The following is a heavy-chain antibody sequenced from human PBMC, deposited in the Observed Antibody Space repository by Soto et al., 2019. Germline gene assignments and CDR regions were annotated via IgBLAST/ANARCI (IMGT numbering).Heavy chain of an antibody. CDR2: INAGNGNT. V-gene: IGHV1-3*01. J-gene: IGHJ4*02. CDR1: GYTFTSYA. Sequence: ASVKVSCKASGYTFTSYAMHWVRQAPGQRLEWMGWINAGNGNTKYSQKFQGRVTITRDTSASTAYMELSSLRSEDTDVYYCATRYSSSSRTDYWGQGTLVTVSS. D-gene: IGHD6-6*01. CDR3: ATRYSSSSRTDY.